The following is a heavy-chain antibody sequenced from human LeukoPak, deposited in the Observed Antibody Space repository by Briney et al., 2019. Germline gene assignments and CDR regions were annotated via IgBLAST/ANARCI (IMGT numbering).Heavy chain of an antibody. J-gene: IGHJ4*02. CDR1: GFTFSSYA. V-gene: IGHV3-23*01. D-gene: IGHD3-16*02. Sequence: GGSLRLSCAASGFTFSSYAMSWVRQAPGKGLEWVSAISGSGGSTYYADSVKGRFTISRDNSKNTLYLQMNSLRAEDTAVYYCAKDPSRGYGSLSDYWGQGTLVTVSS. CDR2: ISGSGGST. CDR3: AKDPSRGYGSLSDY.